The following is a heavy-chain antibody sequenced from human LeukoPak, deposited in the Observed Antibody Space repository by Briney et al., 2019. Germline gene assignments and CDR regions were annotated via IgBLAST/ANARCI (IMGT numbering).Heavy chain of an antibody. CDR1: GFTFSSYA. Sequence: PGRSLRLSCAASGFTFSSYAMSWVRQAAGKGLEWVSSISTSGVSTNYADSVKGRFTISRDNSKSMVYLQMNSLRAQDTAVYYCAKNTSGTYLDYWGQGILVTVSS. D-gene: IGHD1-26*01. J-gene: IGHJ4*02. CDR2: ISTSGVST. V-gene: IGHV3-23*01. CDR3: AKNTSGTYLDY.